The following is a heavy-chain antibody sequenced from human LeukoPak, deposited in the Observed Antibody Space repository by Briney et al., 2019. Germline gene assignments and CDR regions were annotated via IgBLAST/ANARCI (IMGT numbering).Heavy chain of an antibody. CDR3: ARFRRCSSTSCYFNWFDP. CDR1: GYSFTSYW. D-gene: IGHD2-2*01. V-gene: IGHV5-51*01. CDR2: IYPGDSDT. Sequence: GESLKVSRRGSGYSFTSYWIGWVRQMPGKGLEWMGIIYPGDSDTRYSPSFQGQVTISADKSISTAYLQWSSLKASDTAMYYCARFRRCSSTSCYFNWFDPWGQGTLVTVSS. J-gene: IGHJ5*02.